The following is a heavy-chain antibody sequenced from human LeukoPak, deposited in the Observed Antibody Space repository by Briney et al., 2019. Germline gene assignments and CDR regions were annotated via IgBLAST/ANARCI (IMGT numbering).Heavy chain of an antibody. CDR1: GGSISSYY. V-gene: IGHV4-4*07. Sequence: PSETLSLTCTVSGGSISSYYWSWIRQPAGKGLEWIGRIYITGSTSYNPSLKSRVTISLDTSKNQFSLNLTSVTAADTAVYYCAVGTYYYDSSGYGKIYWGQGTLVTVSS. J-gene: IGHJ4*02. CDR3: AVGTYYYDSSGYGKIY. D-gene: IGHD3-22*01. CDR2: IYITGST.